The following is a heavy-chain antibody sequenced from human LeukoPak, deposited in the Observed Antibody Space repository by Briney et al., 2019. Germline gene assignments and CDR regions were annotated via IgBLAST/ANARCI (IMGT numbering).Heavy chain of an antibody. CDR3: ARVTGYMIEDYFDY. V-gene: IGHV3-11*01. CDR1: GFTFSDYN. D-gene: IGHD3-22*01. CDR2: ISRSGSTK. Sequence: GGSLRLSCAASGFTFSDYNMRWIRQAPGKGLEWVSSISRSGSTKYYADSVKGRFTISRGNAKNSLYLQMNSLRAEDTALYYCARVTGYMIEDYFDYWGQGTLVTVSS. J-gene: IGHJ4*02.